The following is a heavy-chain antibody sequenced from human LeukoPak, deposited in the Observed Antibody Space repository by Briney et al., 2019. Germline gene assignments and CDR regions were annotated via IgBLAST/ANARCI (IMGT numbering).Heavy chain of an antibody. J-gene: IGHJ4*02. D-gene: IGHD1-26*01. V-gene: IGHV1-8*01. CDR1: GYTFTGYD. CDR3: TRGSLSGSSRDY. CDR2: MNPNTGDT. Sequence: GASVRVSCKASGYTFTGYDINWVRQATGQGLEWMGWMNPNTGDTGYAQKFQGRVTVTRNSSIDTAYMELSGLRSEDTAVCYCTRGSLSGSSRDYWGQGTLLTVSS.